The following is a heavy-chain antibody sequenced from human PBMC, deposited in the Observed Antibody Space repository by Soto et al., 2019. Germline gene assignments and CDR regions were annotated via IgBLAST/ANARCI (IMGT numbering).Heavy chain of an antibody. CDR3: ARAAGLTGYPYYYYYMDV. CDR2: ISSNGGST. CDR1: GFTFSSYA. Sequence: GGSLRLSCAASGFTFSSYAMHWVRQAPGKGLEYVSAISSNGGSTYYANSVKGRFTISRDNSKNTLYLQMGSLRAEDMAVYYCARAAGLTGYPYYYYYMDVWGKGTTVTVSS. D-gene: IGHD3-9*01. J-gene: IGHJ6*03. V-gene: IGHV3-64*01.